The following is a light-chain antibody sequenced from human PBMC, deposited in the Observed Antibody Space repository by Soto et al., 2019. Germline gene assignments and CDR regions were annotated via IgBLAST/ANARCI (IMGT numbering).Light chain of an antibody. CDR1: KTDIGSYNL. CDR2: GLN. J-gene: IGLJ2*01. CDR3: CSYAGLDVL. V-gene: IGLV2-23*02. Sequence: QSALTQPASVSASPGQSITVSCTGSKTDIGSYNLVSWYQQHPGKAPKLMIYGLNERPSGISDRFSGSKSGNTASLTISGLQAEDEADYYCCSYAGLDVLFGGGTKVTVL.